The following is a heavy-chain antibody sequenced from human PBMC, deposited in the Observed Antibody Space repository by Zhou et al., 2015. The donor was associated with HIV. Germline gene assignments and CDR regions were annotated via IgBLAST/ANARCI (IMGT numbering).Heavy chain of an antibody. CDR2: IIPIFGTA. D-gene: IGHD6-13*01. Sequence: QVQLVQSGAEVKKPGSSVKVSCKASGGTFSSYAISWVRQAPGQGLEWMGGIIPIFGTANYAQKFQGRVTITADESTSTAYMELSSLRSEDTAVYYCAREEQQLVQGYYYYYGMDVWGQGTTVTVSS. CDR3: AREEQQLVQGYYYYYGMDV. V-gene: IGHV1-69*01. CDR1: GGTFSSYA. J-gene: IGHJ6*02.